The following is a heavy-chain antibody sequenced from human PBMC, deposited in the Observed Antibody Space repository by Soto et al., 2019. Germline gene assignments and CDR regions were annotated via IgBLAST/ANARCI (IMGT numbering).Heavy chain of an antibody. D-gene: IGHD3-3*01. J-gene: IGHJ5*02. CDR3: ARTSYYDFWSGYFGWFDP. V-gene: IGHV4-30-4*01. CDR2: IYYSGST. Sequence: SETLSLTCTVSGGSISSGDYYWSWIRQPPGKGLEWIGYIYYSGSTYYNPSLKSRVTISVDTSKNQFSLKLSSVTAADTAVYYCARTSYYDFWSGYFGWFDPWGQGTLVTVSS. CDR1: GGSISSGDYY.